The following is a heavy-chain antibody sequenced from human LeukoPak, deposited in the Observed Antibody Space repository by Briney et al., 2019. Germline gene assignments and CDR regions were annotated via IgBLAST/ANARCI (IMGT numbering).Heavy chain of an antibody. V-gene: IGHV3-7*01. J-gene: IGHJ1*01. D-gene: IGHD5/OR15-5a*01. CDR1: GFTFSSYW. Sequence: GGSLRLSCAASGFTFSSYWMSWVRLAPGKGLEWVANIKQDGSEKYYVDSVRGRFSISRGNSKNSLYLQMNSLRADDTAVYYCARVITVYNVYEEVAEYFQYWGQGTLVTVSS. CDR2: IKQDGSEK. CDR3: ARVITVYNVYEEVAEYFQY.